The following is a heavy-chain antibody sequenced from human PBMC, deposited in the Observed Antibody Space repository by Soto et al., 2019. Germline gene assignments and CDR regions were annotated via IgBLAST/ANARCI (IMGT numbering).Heavy chain of an antibody. CDR2: ISDDGSIQ. CDR1: GFTFSRSA. V-gene: IGHV3-30-3*01. Sequence: SLRLSCAASGFTFSRSAMHWVRQAPGKGLEWVARISDDGSIQYYADYVKGQFTISRDNSKNTLYLQMSSLRAEDTAVYYCAREILYPPASQYCSGGTCPRLFAPWGQGTLVTVSS. J-gene: IGHJ5*02. CDR3: AREILYPPASQYCSGGTCPRLFAP. D-gene: IGHD2-15*01.